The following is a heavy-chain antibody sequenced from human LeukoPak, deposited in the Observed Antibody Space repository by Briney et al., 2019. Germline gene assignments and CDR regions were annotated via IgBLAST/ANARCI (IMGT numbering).Heavy chain of an antibody. CDR1: GFTFSSYA. V-gene: IGHV3-23*01. CDR2: ISGSGGST. Sequence: GGSLRLSCAASGFTFSSYAMSWVRQAPGKGLEWVSAISGSGGSTYYADSVKGRFTISRDNSKNTLYLQMNSLRAEDTAAYYCAKVGYSYGYGPKHFDYWGQGTLVTVSS. J-gene: IGHJ4*02. D-gene: IGHD5-18*01. CDR3: AKVGYSYGYGPKHFDY.